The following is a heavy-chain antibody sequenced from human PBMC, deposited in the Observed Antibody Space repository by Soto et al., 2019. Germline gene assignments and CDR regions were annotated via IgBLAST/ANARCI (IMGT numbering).Heavy chain of an antibody. Sequence: QVQLQESGPGLVKPSQTLSLTCTVSGGSISSGDSYWSWIRQPPGKGLEWIGYIYHSGSTYYNPSLKSRVTLSVDTSKNQFSLKLSSVTAADTAVYYCARKGANWNDHFDYWGQGTLVTVSS. J-gene: IGHJ4*02. CDR3: ARKGANWNDHFDY. CDR1: GGSISSGDSY. V-gene: IGHV4-30-4*01. D-gene: IGHD1-20*01. CDR2: IYHSGST.